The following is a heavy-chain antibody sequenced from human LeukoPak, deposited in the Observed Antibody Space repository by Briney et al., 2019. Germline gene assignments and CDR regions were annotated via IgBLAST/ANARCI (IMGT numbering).Heavy chain of an antibody. CDR3: AKDLAAAVVDGMDV. J-gene: IGHJ6*04. CDR1: GFTFSSYA. V-gene: IGHV3-23*01. D-gene: IGHD6-13*01. CDR2: ISGSGGST. Sequence: PGGSLRLSCAASGFTFSSYAMSWVRQAPGKGLEWVSAISGSGGSTYHADSVKGRFTISRDNSKNTLYLQMNSLRAEDTAVYYCAKDLAAAVVDGMDVWGKGTTVTVSS.